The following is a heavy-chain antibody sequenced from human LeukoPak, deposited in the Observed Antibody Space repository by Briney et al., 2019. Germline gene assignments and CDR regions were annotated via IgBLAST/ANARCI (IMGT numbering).Heavy chain of an antibody. CDR2: IKQDGSEK. CDR1: GFTFSNYW. V-gene: IGHV3-7*01. CDR3: ARTYGEVAFEF. D-gene: IGHD4-17*01. Sequence: GGSLRLSCAASGFTFSNYWMSWVRQAPGKGLEWVANIKQDGSEKYYVDSVEGRFSISRDNAKNSLYLQMNSLRAEATALYYCARTYGEVAFEFWGQGTMGTVSS. J-gene: IGHJ3*01.